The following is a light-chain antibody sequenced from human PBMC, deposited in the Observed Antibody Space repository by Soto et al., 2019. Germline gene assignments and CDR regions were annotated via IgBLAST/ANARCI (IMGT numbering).Light chain of an antibody. CDR2: GNN. CDR1: TSNIGAGYD. J-gene: IGLJ3*02. V-gene: IGLV1-40*01. Sequence: QAVVTQPPSVSGAPGQRVTISCTGSTSNIGAGYDVHWYQQLPGTAPKLLIYGNNNRPSGVPDRFSGSKSGTSASLAITGLRAEDEADYYCQSYDSSLSGPNWVFGGGTKPTVL. CDR3: QSYDSSLSGPNWV.